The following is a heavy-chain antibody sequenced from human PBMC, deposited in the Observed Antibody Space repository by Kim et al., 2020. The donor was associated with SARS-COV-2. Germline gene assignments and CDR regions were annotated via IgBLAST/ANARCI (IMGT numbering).Heavy chain of an antibody. Sequence: SETLSLTCAVYGGSFSGYYCSWIRQPPGKGLEWIGEINHSGSTNYNPSLKSRVTISVDTSKNQSSLKLSSVTAADTAVHYCARLYSGSYFPFYYYYGMDVWGQGTTVTVSS. CDR3: ARLYSGSYFPFYYYYGMDV. V-gene: IGHV4-34*01. D-gene: IGHD1-26*01. CDR1: GGSFSGYY. J-gene: IGHJ6*02. CDR2: INHSGST.